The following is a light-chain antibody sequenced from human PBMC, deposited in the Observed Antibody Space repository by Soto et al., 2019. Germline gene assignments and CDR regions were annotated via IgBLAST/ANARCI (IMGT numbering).Light chain of an antibody. V-gene: IGKV1-33*01. CDR3: QQYNNLPLT. CDR2: DAS. J-gene: IGKJ4*01. Sequence: IQMTQSPSSLSASVGDRVTITCQASQDISNYLNWYQQKPGKAPKVLIYDASHLETGVPSRFSGSGSETDFTFTISSLQPEDIAAYYCQQYNNLPLTFGGGTKVDIK. CDR1: QDISNY.